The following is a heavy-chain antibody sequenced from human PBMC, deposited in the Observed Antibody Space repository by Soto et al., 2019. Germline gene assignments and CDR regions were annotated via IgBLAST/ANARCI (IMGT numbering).Heavy chain of an antibody. CDR2: IYYSGST. Sequence: QVQLQESGPGLVKPSQTLSLTCTVSGGSISSGGYYWSWIRQHPGKGLEWIGYIYYSGSTYFNPSLKSRVTISVDTSKNQFSLKLSSVTAADTTVYYCARGGYYFYYGMDVWGQGTTFTVSS. J-gene: IGHJ6*02. CDR1: GGSISSGGYY. V-gene: IGHV4-31*03. CDR3: ARGGYYFYYGMDV.